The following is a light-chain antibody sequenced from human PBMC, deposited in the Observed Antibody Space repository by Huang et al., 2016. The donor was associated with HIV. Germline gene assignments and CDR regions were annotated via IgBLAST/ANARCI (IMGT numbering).Light chain of an antibody. CDR2: WAS. CDR3: QQYYSTPLT. V-gene: IGKV4-1*01. CDR1: QSVLYNSNNKNY. Sequence: DIVMTQSPDSLAVSLGERATINCKSSQSVLYNSNNKNYLTWYQQKPGQPPKLLIYWASTRESGVPDRFSGSGSGTDFTLTISSRQAEDVAVYYCQQYYSTPLTFGGGTKVEI. J-gene: IGKJ4*01.